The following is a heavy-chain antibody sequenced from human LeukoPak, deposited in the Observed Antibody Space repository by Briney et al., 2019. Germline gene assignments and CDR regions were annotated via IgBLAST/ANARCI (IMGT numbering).Heavy chain of an antibody. Sequence: GGSLRLSCAASGFTFSSYSMNWVRQAPGKGLEWVSSISSSSSYIHYADSAKGRFTISRDNAKNSLYLQINSLRADDTAVYYCARILMVTTPNHAFDIWGQGTMVTVSS. J-gene: IGHJ3*02. D-gene: IGHD4-17*01. CDR3: ARILMVTTPNHAFDI. V-gene: IGHV3-21*01. CDR1: GFTFSSYS. CDR2: ISSSSSYI.